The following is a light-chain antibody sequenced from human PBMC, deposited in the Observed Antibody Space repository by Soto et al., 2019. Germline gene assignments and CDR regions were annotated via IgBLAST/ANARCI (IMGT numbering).Light chain of an antibody. V-gene: IGKV1-39*01. CDR1: QTISIY. Sequence: DIQLTQSPSSLSASVGDRVTITCRASQTISIYLNWYQHKPGKAPNLLIYTASNLQSGVPSRFSGSGSGTDFTLTISSLQPEDFATYYCQQSYHTPYTFGQGTKLQIK. CDR2: TAS. CDR3: QQSYHTPYT. J-gene: IGKJ2*01.